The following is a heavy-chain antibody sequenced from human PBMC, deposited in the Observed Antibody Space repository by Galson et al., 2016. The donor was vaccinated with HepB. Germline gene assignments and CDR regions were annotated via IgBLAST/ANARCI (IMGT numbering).Heavy chain of an antibody. J-gene: IGHJ5*02. V-gene: IGHV3-33*05. CDR1: RFTFSRFG. CDR2: ISLDGTNE. D-gene: IGHD3-9*01. Sequence: SLRLSCAASRFTFSRFGMHWARQAPGKGLEWVAIISLDGTNEYYADSVKGRFAISRDNSKNTLYLQMNSLRAEDTAIYYCARGSVSFDFDPWGQGTLVTVSS. CDR3: ARGSVSFDFDP.